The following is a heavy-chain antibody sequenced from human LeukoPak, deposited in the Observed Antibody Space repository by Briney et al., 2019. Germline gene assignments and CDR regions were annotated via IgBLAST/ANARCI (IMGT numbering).Heavy chain of an antibody. V-gene: IGHV4-38-2*01. J-gene: IGHJ4*02. Sequence: TSETLSLACGVSGHSISSGYYWGWIRQPPGKGLEWIGSIYHSGSTYYNPSLKSRATISVDTFKNQFSLKLSSVPAADTAVYYCARHDYGGNSEVYWGQGTLVTVSS. CDR2: IYHSGST. D-gene: IGHD4-23*01. CDR3: ARHDYGGNSEVY. CDR1: GHSISSGYY.